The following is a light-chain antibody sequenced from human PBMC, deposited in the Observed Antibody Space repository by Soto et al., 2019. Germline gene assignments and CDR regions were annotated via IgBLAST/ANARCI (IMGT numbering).Light chain of an antibody. J-gene: IGLJ2*01. CDR2: DNN. CDR1: SSNIGTGYN. Sequence: QSVLTQPPSVSGAPGQRVTISCTGSSSNIGTGYNVHWYQQLPGTAPKLLIYDNNNRPSGVPDRFSGSKSGTSASLAITGLQAEDEADYYCQSYDSRLGGCVVFGGGTKLTVL. V-gene: IGLV1-40*01. CDR3: QSYDSRLGGCVV.